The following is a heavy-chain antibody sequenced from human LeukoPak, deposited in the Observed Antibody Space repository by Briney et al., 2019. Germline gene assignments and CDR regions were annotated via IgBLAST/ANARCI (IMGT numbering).Heavy chain of an antibody. CDR3: VRLVNFWSGFAD. Sequence: GESLQISCKGSGYSFTTYWIGWVRQMPGKGLEWMGIIYPSDSDTRYSPSFQGQVTISADKSISTAYLQWSSLKASDTAMYYCVRLVNFWSGFADWGQGTLVTVSS. J-gene: IGHJ4*02. D-gene: IGHD3-3*01. CDR2: IYPSDSDT. CDR1: GYSFTTYW. V-gene: IGHV5-51*01.